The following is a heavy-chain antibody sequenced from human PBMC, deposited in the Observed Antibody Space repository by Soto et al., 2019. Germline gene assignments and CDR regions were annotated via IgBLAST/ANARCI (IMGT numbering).Heavy chain of an antibody. Sequence: SVKVSCKASGFSFTSSAVQWVRQARGQRLEWIGWIVVGSGNTNYAQKFQERVTITRGMSTSTAYMELSSLRSEDTAVYYCAATRYFDWFYYYYGMDVWGQGTTVTVSS. D-gene: IGHD3-9*01. J-gene: IGHJ6*02. V-gene: IGHV1-58*01. CDR1: GFSFTSSA. CDR3: AATRYFDWFYYYYGMDV. CDR2: IVVGSGNT.